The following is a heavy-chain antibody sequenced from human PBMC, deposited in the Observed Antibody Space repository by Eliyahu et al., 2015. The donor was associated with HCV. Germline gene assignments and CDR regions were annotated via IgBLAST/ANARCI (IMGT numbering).Heavy chain of an antibody. V-gene: IGHV3-53*02. CDR1: GFTVSNSD. CDR2: INRYENT. D-gene: IGHD1-26*01. J-gene: IGHJ4*02. Sequence: EVQLVETGGGLIQPGGSXRLSCAVSGFTVSNSDLTWVRQAPGKGLEWVSVINRYENTHYADSVKGRFTISRDSLKNTLYLQMNSLRVGDTAVYYCARAVLGIKGEVGLDYWGQGTPVTVSS. CDR3: ARAVLGIKGEVGLDY.